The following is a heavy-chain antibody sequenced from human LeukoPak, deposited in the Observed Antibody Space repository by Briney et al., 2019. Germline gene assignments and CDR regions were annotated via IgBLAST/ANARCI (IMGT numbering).Heavy chain of an antibody. V-gene: IGHV4-59*01. D-gene: IGHD3-22*01. CDR1: GGSISSYY. Sequence: PSETLSLTCTVSGGSISSYYWSWIRQPPGKGLEWIGYIYYSGSTNYNPSLKSRVTISVDTSKNQFSLKLSSVTAADTAVYYCARAGSYYDSRIDYWGQGTLVTVSS. CDR2: IYYSGST. J-gene: IGHJ4*02. CDR3: ARAGSYYDSRIDY.